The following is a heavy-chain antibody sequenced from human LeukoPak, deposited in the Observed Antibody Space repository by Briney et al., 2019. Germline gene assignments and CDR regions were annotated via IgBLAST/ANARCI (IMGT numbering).Heavy chain of an antibody. Sequence: SETLSLTCAVYGGSFSGYYWSWIRQPPGKGLEWLGEINDSGSTNYNPSLKSRVTISVDTSKNQFSLKLSSVTAADTAVYYCAREVTTSRRWFDPWGQGTRVTVSS. J-gene: IGHJ5*02. CDR3: AREVTTSRRWFDP. CDR1: GGSFSGYY. CDR2: INDSGST. D-gene: IGHD1-1*01. V-gene: IGHV4-34*01.